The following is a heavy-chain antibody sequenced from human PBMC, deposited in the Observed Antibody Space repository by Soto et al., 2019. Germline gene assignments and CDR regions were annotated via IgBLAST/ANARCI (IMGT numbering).Heavy chain of an antibody. CDR1: GFPFSTYA. CDR2: INSDSTTT. V-gene: IGHV3-48*02. J-gene: IGHJ4*02. Sequence: DVHLVESGGGLVQPGGSLRLSCAVSGFPFSTYAMHWVRQAPGKGLEWISYINSDSTTTFHADSVKGRFTVSRDNAKNALYLQMSSLRHVDTAVYYCARDLSHWGQGTLVTVSS. CDR3: ARDLSH.